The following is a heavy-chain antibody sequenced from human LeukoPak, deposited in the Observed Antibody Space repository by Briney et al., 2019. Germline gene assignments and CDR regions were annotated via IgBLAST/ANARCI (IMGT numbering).Heavy chain of an antibody. V-gene: IGHV3-21*01. CDR3: ARENHGYFDY. J-gene: IGHJ4*02. CDR2: ISSSSTYI. D-gene: IGHD1-14*01. CDR1: GFSFSTYY. Sequence: GGSLRLSCAASGFSFSTYYVNWVRQAPGKGLEWVSCISSSSTYIYYADSVRGRFAISRDNAKNSLYLQKNSLRAEDTAVYYCARENHGYFDYWGQGSLVTVSS.